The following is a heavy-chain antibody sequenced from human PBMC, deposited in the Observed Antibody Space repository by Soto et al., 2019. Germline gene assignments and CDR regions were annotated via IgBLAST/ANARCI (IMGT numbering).Heavy chain of an antibody. Sequence: GASVKVSCKVSGFTFSDSAVQWVRQARGQGLEWIGWIVAGSGNTNYAQKFQERVTITRDMSTSTAYMEVRSLRSEDTAVYYCAAGRTGGSYYGMDVWGQGSRVTISS. CDR1: GFTFSDSA. CDR2: IVAGSGNT. V-gene: IGHV1-58*01. D-gene: IGHD2-2*01. CDR3: AAGRTGGSYYGMDV. J-gene: IGHJ6*02.